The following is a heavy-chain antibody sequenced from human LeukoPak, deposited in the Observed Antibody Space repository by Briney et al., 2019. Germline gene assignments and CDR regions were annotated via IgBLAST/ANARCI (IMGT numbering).Heavy chain of an antibody. D-gene: IGHD1-7*01. Sequence: GGSLRLSCAASGFTFSSYAMSWVRQAPGKGLEWVSAISASGYSTYYADSVKGRFTISRDNSKKTLYLQMNSLRAEDTAIFYCAKDVYNWNFYFDYWGQGTPVTVSS. V-gene: IGHV3-23*01. CDR2: ISASGYST. CDR1: GFTFSSYA. J-gene: IGHJ4*02. CDR3: AKDVYNWNFYFDY.